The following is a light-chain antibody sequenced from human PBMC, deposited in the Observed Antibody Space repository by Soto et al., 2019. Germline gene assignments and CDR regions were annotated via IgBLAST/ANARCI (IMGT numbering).Light chain of an antibody. CDR3: HVSDSGSEHV. J-gene: IGLJ1*01. CDR2: DDS. CDR1: NIGSKS. V-gene: IGLV3-21*02. Sequence: SYELTQPPSVSVAPGQTARITCGGNNIGSKSVHWYQQKPGQAPVLVVDDDSDRPSGIPERFTGSNSGNTATLTISRVEAGDQADYFCHVSDSGSEHVFGTGTKVTVL.